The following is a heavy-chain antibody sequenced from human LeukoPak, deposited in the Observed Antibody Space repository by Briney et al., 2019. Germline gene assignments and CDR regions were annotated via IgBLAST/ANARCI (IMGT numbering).Heavy chain of an antibody. CDR3: ARTGYCSSTSCYNYYFDY. CDR2: IYYSGST. V-gene: IGHV4-39*07. CDR1: GGSLSSSSYY. J-gene: IGHJ4*02. D-gene: IGHD2-2*02. Sequence: PSETLSLTCTVSGGSLSSSSYYWGWIRQPPGRGLEWIGSIYYSGSTYYNPSLKSRVTISVDTSKNQFYLKLSSVTAADTAVYYCARTGYCSSTSCYNYYFDYWGEGTLVTVPS.